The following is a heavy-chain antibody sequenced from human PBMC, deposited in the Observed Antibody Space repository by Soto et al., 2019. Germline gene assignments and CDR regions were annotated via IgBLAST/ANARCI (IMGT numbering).Heavy chain of an antibody. CDR3: ERAPYEEPLWFGGMDL. Sequence: ASVKVSCNASGYTFTSYAMHWVRQAPGQRLEWMGWINAGNGNTKYSQKFQGRVTITRDTSASTAYMELSSLRSEDTAVYYCERAPYEEPLWFGGMDLWGQGTTVTVSS. V-gene: IGHV1-3*01. CDR2: INAGNGNT. D-gene: IGHD3-10*01. CDR1: GYTFTSYA. J-gene: IGHJ6*02.